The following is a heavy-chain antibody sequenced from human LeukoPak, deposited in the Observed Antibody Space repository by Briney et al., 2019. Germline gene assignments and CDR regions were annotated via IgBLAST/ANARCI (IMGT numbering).Heavy chain of an antibody. Sequence: GGSLRLSCAASGFTFSDYYMSWIRQAPGKGLEWVSVIYSGGSTYYADSVKGRFTISRDNSKNTLYLQMNSLRAEDTAVYYCAREFSTYYYDSSYVWGQGTTVTVSS. J-gene: IGHJ6*02. CDR3: AREFSTYYYDSSYV. CDR1: GFTFSDYY. V-gene: IGHV3-66*01. CDR2: IYSGGST. D-gene: IGHD3-22*01.